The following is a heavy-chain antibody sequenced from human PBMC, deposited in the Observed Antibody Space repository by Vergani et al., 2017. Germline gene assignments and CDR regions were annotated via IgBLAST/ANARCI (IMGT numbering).Heavy chain of an antibody. J-gene: IGHJ6*02. V-gene: IGHV1-69-2*01. Sequence: VQLVQSGAEVKKPGSSVKVSCTVSGYTFTDHYMHWVKQAPGKGLEWMGLVDPEDGETIYAEKFKGRVTIAADTSTDTAHLELSSLRSEDTAVYYCATPQTVTTGGMEVWGQGTTVIVSS. CDR1: GYTFTDHY. CDR2: VDPEDGET. D-gene: IGHD4-17*01. CDR3: ATPQTVTTGGMEV.